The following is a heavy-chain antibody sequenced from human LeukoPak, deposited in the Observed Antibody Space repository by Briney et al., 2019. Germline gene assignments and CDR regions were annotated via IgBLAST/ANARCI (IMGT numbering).Heavy chain of an antibody. CDR2: INPDSGGT. CDR3: ARLNSGYDYFDY. D-gene: IGHD5-12*01. J-gene: IGHJ4*02. Sequence: ASVKVSCKASGYTXTGFYMPGVRQAPGQGLEWMGWINPDSGGTNYAQKFQGRVTVTRDTSISTAYMELSRLTSDDTAVYYCARLNSGYDYFDYWGQGTLVTVSS. V-gene: IGHV1-2*02. CDR1: GYTXTGFY.